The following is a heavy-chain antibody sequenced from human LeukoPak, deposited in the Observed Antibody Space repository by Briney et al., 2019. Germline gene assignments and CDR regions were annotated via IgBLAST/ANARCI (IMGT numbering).Heavy chain of an antibody. CDR2: ISGSGGST. D-gene: IGHD4-4*01. CDR1: GFTFSSYA. Sequence: GGSLRLSCTASGFTFSSYAMSWVRQAPGKGLEWVSAISGSGGSTYYADSVKGRFTISRDNSKNTLYLQMNSLRAEDTAVYYCAKRGNYDGGPFDYWGQGTLVTVSS. V-gene: IGHV3-23*01. J-gene: IGHJ4*02. CDR3: AKRGNYDGGPFDY.